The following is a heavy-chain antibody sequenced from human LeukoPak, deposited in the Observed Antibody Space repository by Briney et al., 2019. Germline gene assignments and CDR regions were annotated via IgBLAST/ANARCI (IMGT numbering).Heavy chain of an antibody. V-gene: IGHV3-53*01. CDR1: GFTVSSNY. CDR2: IYSGGST. J-gene: IGHJ6*03. D-gene: IGHD4-17*01. Sequence: PGGSLRLSCAASGFTVSSNYMSWVRQAPGKGLEWVSVIYSGGSTHYADSVKGRFTISRDNSKNTLYLQMNSLRAEDTAVYYCARDDYGDYYYYMNVWGKGTTVTVSS. CDR3: ARDDYGDYYYYMNV.